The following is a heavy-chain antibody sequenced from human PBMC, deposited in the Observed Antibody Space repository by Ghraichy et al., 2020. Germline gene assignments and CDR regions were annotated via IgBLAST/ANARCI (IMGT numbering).Heavy chain of an antibody. CDR3: ARDLSDYSAIYYYYMDV. CDR2: ISAYNGNT. V-gene: IGHV1-18*01. CDR1: GYTFTSYG. J-gene: IGHJ6*03. D-gene: IGHD4-11*01. Sequence: ASVKVSCKASGYTFTSYGISWVRQAPGQGLEWMGWISAYNGNTNYAQKLQGRVTMTTDTSTSTAYMELRSLRSDDTAVYYCARDLSDYSAIYYYYMDVWGKGTTVTVSS.